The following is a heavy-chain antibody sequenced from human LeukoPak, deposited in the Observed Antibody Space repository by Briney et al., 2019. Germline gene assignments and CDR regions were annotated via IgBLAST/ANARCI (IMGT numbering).Heavy chain of an antibody. Sequence: SETLSLTCTVSGGSISSSSYYWGWIRQPPGKGLEWIGSIYYSGSTYYNPSLKSRVTISVDTSKNQFSLKLSSVTAADTAVYYCARRLDYSNTEFHNWFDPWGQGTLVTVSS. D-gene: IGHD4-11*01. V-gene: IGHV4-39*01. CDR3: ARRLDYSNTEFHNWFDP. CDR1: GGSISSSSYY. J-gene: IGHJ5*02. CDR2: IYYSGST.